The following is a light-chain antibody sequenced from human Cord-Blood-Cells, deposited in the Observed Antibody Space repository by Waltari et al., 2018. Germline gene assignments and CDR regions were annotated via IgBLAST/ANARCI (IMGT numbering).Light chain of an antibody. CDR3: CSYAGSSTV. J-gene: IGLJ3*02. Sequence: QSALTQPASVSGSPGQSITISCTGTSSDVGSYNLFSWYQQHPDKAPKLMIYEGSKRPSGVSNRFSGSKSGNTASLTISGLQAEDEADYYCCSYAGSSTVFGGGTKLTVL. CDR1: SSDVGSYNL. CDR2: EGS. V-gene: IGLV2-23*01.